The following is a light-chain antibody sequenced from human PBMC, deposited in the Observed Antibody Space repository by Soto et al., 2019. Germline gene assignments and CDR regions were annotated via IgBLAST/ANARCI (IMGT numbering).Light chain of an antibody. CDR2: EVT. J-gene: IGLJ2*01. CDR1: SSDVGGYNY. CDR3: TSYRSSSTPVG. V-gene: IGLV2-14*01. Sequence: QSALTQPASVSGSPGQSITISCTGTSSDVGGYNYVSWYQQHPGKAPKLMIYEVTNRPSGVSNRFSGSKSGNTASLTISGLQAEDEADYYCTSYRSSSTPVGFGGGTKLTVL.